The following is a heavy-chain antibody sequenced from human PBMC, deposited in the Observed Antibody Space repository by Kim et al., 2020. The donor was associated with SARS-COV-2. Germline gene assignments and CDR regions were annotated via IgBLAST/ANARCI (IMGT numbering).Heavy chain of an antibody. J-gene: IGHJ1*01. CDR3: AGEGVVDGGGFCD. V-gene: IGHV3-48*03. CDR1: GFIFSSYY. Sequence: GGSLRLSCAASGFIFSSYYMTWVRQAPGKGLEWVSHINSSGDTLYYASVVNGLFIISDNYTNKLYHLLNNMLGADATADYYSAGEGVVDGGGFCDWG. CDR2: INSSGDTL. D-gene: IGHD2-15*01.